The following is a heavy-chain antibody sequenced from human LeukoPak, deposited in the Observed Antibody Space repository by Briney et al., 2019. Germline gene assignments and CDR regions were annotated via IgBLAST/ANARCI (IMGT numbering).Heavy chain of an antibody. CDR2: ISNRGSP. V-gene: IGHV4-59*02. CDR1: GASVNSFY. Sequence: PSETLSLTCTVSGASVNSFYWNWIRQPPGKGLEWIGYISNRGSPNYNPSLKSRVTMSIDTSKNQFSLKLNSVTAADTAVYFCARGRDLGQDYRGQGTLVTVSS. CDR3: ARGRDLGQDY. J-gene: IGHJ4*02. D-gene: IGHD3-16*01.